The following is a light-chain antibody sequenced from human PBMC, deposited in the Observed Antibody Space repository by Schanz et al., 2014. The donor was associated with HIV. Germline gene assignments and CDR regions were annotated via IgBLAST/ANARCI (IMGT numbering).Light chain of an antibody. J-gene: IGLJ2*01. Sequence: QSALTQPASVSGSPGQSITIPCTGTSSDVGGYNYVAWYQQHPGKAPKLMIYDVSNRPSGVSNRFSGSKSANTASLTISGLQAEDEADYYCCSYAGSSTAVVFGGGTKLTVL. CDR3: CSYAGSSTAVV. CDR2: DVS. V-gene: IGLV2-14*03. CDR1: SSDVGGYNY.